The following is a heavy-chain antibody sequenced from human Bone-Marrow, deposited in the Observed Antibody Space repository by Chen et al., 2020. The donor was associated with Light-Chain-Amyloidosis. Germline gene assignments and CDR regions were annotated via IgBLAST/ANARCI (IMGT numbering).Heavy chain of an antibody. CDR1: GFTSSDYW. CDR2: VSQYVGGK. CDR3: ARGRTLFVVAQYYFEY. Sequence: DVRLVESGGGLVQPGGSLRLSCAASGFTSSDYWMSWVRQSPGKGLEWVANVSQYVGGKDFAASVKGLFTISRDDAKNSVYLQMNNLRAEDTAVYYCARGRTLFVVAQYYFEYLGQGTRVTVSS. D-gene: IGHD2-21*01. J-gene: IGHJ4*02. V-gene: IGHV3-7*03.